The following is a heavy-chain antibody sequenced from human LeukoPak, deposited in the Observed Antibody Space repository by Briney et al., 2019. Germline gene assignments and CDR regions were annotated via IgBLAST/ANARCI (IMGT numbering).Heavy chain of an antibody. CDR3: ARHVGGITIFGVVPN. Sequence: PSETLSLTCTVSGGSISSSSYYWGWIRQPPGKGLEWIGSIYYSGSTYYNPSLKSRVTISVDTSKNQFSLKLSSVTAADTAVYYCARHVGGITIFGVVPNWGQGTLVTVSS. CDR2: IYYSGST. J-gene: IGHJ4*02. V-gene: IGHV4-39*01. D-gene: IGHD3-3*01. CDR1: GGSISSSSYY.